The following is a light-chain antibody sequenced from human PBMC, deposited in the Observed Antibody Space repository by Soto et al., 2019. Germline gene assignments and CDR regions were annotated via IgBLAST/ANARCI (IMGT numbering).Light chain of an antibody. V-gene: IGLV1-51*01. CDR3: GTWDSSLSAGVV. CDR1: SSNIGNNY. J-gene: IGLJ2*01. CDR2: DNN. Sequence: QAVVTQPPSVSAAPGQKVTISCSGSSSNIGNNYVSWYQQFPGTAPKLLIYDNNRRPSGIPDRFSGSKSGTSATLDITGLQTGDEADYYCGTWDSSLSAGVVFGGGTKLTVL.